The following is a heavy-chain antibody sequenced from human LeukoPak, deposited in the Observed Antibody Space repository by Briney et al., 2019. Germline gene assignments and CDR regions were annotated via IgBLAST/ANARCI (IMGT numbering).Heavy chain of an antibody. J-gene: IGHJ5*02. V-gene: IGHV3-23*01. D-gene: IGHD3-10*01. CDR3: AKDGIDSGDPNGFDP. Sequence: PGGSLRLSCAASGFTFSDSAMTWVRQAPGKGLEWVSLISFSGDSIYYADSVRGRFTISRDNSKDTLYLQMNSLRAEDTAIYYCAKDGIDSGDPNGFDPWGQGTLVTVSS. CDR1: GFTFSDSA. CDR2: ISFSGDSI.